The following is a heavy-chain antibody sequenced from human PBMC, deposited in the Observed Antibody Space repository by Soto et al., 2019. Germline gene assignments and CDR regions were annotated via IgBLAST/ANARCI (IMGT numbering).Heavy chain of an antibody. CDR3: ARDPESSGSGSYGDY. D-gene: IGHD3-10*01. Sequence: ASVKVSCKASGYTFTGYYMHWVRQAPGQGLEWMGWINPNSGGTNYAQKFQGRVTMTRDTSISTAYMELSRLRSDDTAVYYCARDPESSGSGSYGDYWGQGTLVTVSS. CDR1: GYTFTGYY. J-gene: IGHJ4*02. V-gene: IGHV1-2*02. CDR2: INPNSGGT.